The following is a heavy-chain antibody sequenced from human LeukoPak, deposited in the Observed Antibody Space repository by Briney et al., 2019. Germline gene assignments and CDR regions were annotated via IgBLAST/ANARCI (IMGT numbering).Heavy chain of an antibody. D-gene: IGHD2-2*01. CDR2: ISNTGSVI. CDR3: ARNLPAADY. V-gene: IGHV3-48*04. Sequence: PGGSLRLSCVASGFTFSSHTMNWVRQAPGKGLEWISYISNTGSVIYYADSVKGRFTISRDNAKNSLYLQMNSLRAEDTAVYYCARNLPAADYWGQGTLVTVSS. CDR1: GFTFSSHT. J-gene: IGHJ4*02.